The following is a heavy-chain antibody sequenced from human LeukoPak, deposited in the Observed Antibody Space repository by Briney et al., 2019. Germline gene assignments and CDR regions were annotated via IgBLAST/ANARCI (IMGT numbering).Heavy chain of an antibody. CDR2: IKHDGSEK. J-gene: IGHJ4*02. D-gene: IGHD3-3*01. V-gene: IGHV3-7*01. CDR1: GFTFNSYW. CDR3: ARAPREWLLGYYFDC. Sequence: PGGSLRLSCAASGFTFNSYWMSWVRQAPGKGLEWVANIKHDGSEKYYVDSVKGRFAISRDNAKNSLYLQMNSLRAEGTAVYYCARAPREWLLGYYFDCWGQGTLVTVSS.